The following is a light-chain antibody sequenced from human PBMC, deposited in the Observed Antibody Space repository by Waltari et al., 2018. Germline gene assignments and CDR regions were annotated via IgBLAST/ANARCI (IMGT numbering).Light chain of an antibody. CDR1: QSNSSW. CDR2: KAS. J-gene: IGKJ3*01. V-gene: IGKV1-5*03. CDR3: QQYNSYPLT. Sequence: DIQMTQSPSTLSASVGDRVTITCRASQSNSSWLSWYQQKPGKAPKLLIYKASSLESGVPSRFSGSGSGTEFTLTISSLQPDDFATYYCQQYNSYPLTFGPGTKVDIK.